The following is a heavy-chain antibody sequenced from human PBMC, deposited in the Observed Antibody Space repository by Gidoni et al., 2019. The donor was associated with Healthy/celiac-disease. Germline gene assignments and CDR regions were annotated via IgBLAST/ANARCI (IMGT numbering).Heavy chain of an antibody. D-gene: IGHD6-19*01. CDR3: ARRPDSSGWYRGYFDY. V-gene: IGHV4-39*01. J-gene: IGHJ4*02. CDR1: GGSISSSSYY. CDR2: IYYSGST. Sequence: QLQLQESGPGLVKPSETLSLTCTVPGGSISSSSYYWGWIRQPPGKGLEWIGSIYYSGSTYYNPSLKSRVTISVDTSKNQFSLKLSSVTAADTAVYYCARRPDSSGWYRGYFDYWGQGTLVTVSS.